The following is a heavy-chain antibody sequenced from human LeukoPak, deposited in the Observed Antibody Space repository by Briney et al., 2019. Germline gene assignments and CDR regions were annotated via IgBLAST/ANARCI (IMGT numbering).Heavy chain of an antibody. CDR2: ISRSSSYI. J-gene: IGHJ5*02. CDR3: ARESGDYVWGSYRVYNWFDP. V-gene: IGHV3-21*01. Sequence: TGGSLRLSCAASGFTFSSYSMNGVRQAPGRGLEWVSSISRSSSYIYYAVSVRGRHTISRHKAKNSLYLQMNSMRAEDTAVYYCARESGDYVWGSYRVYNWFDPWGQGTLVTVSS. CDR1: GFTFSSYS. D-gene: IGHD3-16*02.